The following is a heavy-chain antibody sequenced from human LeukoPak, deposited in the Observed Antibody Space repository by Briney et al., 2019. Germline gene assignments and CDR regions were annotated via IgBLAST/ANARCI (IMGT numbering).Heavy chain of an antibody. J-gene: IGHJ6*02. CDR2: INHSGST. Sequence: SETLSLTCTVSGGSISSYYWSWIRQPPGKGLEWIGEINHSGSTNYNPSLKSRVTISVDTSKNQFSLKLSSVTAADTAVYYCARGLGAAAGSDYYGMDVWGQGTTVTVSS. CDR3: ARGLGAAAGSDYYGMDV. V-gene: IGHV4-34*01. CDR1: GGSISSYY. D-gene: IGHD6-13*01.